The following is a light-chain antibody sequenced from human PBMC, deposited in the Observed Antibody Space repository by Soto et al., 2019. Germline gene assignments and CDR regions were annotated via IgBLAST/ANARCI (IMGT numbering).Light chain of an antibody. CDR3: VLYMGSGVWV. CDR1: SGSVSTSYY. V-gene: IGLV8-61*01. CDR2: STS. J-gene: IGLJ3*02. Sequence: QTVVIQEPSFSVSPGGTVTRTCGLSSGSVSTSYYPTWYQQTPGQAPRTLIYSTSTRSSGVPDRFSGSILGNKAALTITGAQADDESHYYCVLYMGSGVWVFGGGTKLTVL.